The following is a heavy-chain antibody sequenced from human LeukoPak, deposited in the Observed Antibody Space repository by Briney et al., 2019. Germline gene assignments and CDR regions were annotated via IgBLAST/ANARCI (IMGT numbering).Heavy chain of an antibody. J-gene: IGHJ4*02. CDR3: ARSDY. V-gene: IGHV3-7*01. Sequence: GGSLRLSCTASGFTFSSYWMNWVRQAPGKGLEWVANINPHGSEKNYVDSVKGRFTISRDRTKSSLYLQMNNLRAEDTAVYYCARSDYWGQGILVTVSS. CDR1: GFTFSSYW. CDR2: INPHGSEK.